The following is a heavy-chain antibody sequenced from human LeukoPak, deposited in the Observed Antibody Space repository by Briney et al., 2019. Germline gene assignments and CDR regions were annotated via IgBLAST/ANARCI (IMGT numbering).Heavy chain of an antibody. V-gene: IGHV3-21*01. CDR3: ARDLIYYDSSGSDY. J-gene: IGHJ4*02. D-gene: IGHD3-22*01. Sequence: SGGSLRLSCAASGFTFDDYGMNWVRQAPGKGLEWVSSITSSSSYIYYADSVKGRFTISRDNAKNSLYLQMNSLRAEDTAVYYCARDLIYYDSSGSDYWGQGTLVTVSS. CDR1: GFTFDDYG. CDR2: ITSSSSYI.